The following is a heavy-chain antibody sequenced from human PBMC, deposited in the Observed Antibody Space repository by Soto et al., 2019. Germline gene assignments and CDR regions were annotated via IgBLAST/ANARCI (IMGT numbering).Heavy chain of an antibody. D-gene: IGHD1-26*01. V-gene: IGHV4-34*01. CDR1: GGSFSGYY. CDR2: INHSGDT. Sequence: PSETLSLTCAVYGGSFSGYYWSWIRQSPGKGLEWIGEINHSGDTNQNPSLKSRLSISVDTSKNQFSLKLTSVTAADTAVYYCARQRGSYYDYYYYGMDVWGQGTTVTVSS. J-gene: IGHJ6*02. CDR3: ARQRGSYYDYYYYGMDV.